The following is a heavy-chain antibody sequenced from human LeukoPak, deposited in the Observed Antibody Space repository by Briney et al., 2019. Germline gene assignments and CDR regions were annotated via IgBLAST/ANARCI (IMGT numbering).Heavy chain of an antibody. V-gene: IGHV4-34*01. CDR3: ARMPRIAACRVVVDY. J-gene: IGHJ4*02. D-gene: IGHD6-6*01. CDR2: INHSGST. Sequence: SETLSLTCAVYGGSFSGYYWSWIRQPPGKGLEWIGEINHSGSTNYNPSLKSRVTISVDTSKNQFSLKLSSVTAADTAVYYCARMPRIAACRVVVDYWGQGTLVTVSS. CDR1: GGSFSGYY.